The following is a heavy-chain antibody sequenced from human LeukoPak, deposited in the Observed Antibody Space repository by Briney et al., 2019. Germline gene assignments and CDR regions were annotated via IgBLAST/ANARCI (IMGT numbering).Heavy chain of an antibody. CDR1: GYTFTSYD. Sequence: ASVKVSCKASGYTFTSYDINWVRQATGQGLEWMRWMNPNSGNTGYAQKFQGRVTMTRNTSISTAYMELSSLRSEDTAVYYCVACCGGDCYTTVDYWGQGTLVTVSS. J-gene: IGHJ4*02. CDR2: MNPNSGNT. D-gene: IGHD2-21*02. CDR3: VACCGGDCYTTVDY. V-gene: IGHV1-8*01.